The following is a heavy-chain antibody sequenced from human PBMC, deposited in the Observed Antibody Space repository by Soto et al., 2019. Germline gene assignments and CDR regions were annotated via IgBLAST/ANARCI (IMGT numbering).Heavy chain of an antibody. D-gene: IGHD3-10*01. V-gene: IGHV3-9*01. CDR3: AKEDGSMVRGVDPFDY. Sequence: GGSLRLSCAASGFTFDDYAMHWVRQAPGKGLEWVSGISWNSGSIGYADSVKGRFTISRDNAKNSLYLQMNSLRAEDTALYYCAKEDGSMVRGVDPFDYWGQGTLVTVSS. CDR1: GFTFDDYA. J-gene: IGHJ4*02. CDR2: ISWNSGSI.